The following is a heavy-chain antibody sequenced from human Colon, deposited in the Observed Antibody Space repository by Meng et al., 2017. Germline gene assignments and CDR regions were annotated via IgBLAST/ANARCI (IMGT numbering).Heavy chain of an antibody. CDR1: GASISSTNW. D-gene: IGHD3-10*01. Sequence: QVQLQESGPGLVKPSGTLSLTCAVSGASISSTNWWSWIRQPPGKGLEWIGEFHHSGAINYNPSLKSRVSITIDKLKNQFSLNLNSVTAADTAAYYCVRNDYYDFDYWGQGTLVTVSS. CDR3: VRNDYYDFDY. V-gene: IGHV4-4*02. CDR2: FHHSGAI. J-gene: IGHJ4*01.